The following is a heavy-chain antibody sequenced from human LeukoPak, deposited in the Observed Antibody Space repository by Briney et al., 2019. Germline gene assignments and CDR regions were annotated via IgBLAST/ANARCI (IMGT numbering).Heavy chain of an antibody. J-gene: IGHJ4*02. V-gene: IGHV3-23*01. CDR3: SKDVVPDSGWDLDY. CDR1: GFTFSSYA. Sequence: PGGSLRLSCAASGFTFSSYAMSWVRQAPGKELEWVSAISGSGGSTYYADSVKGRFTISRDNSKNTLYLQMNSLTAEDTAIYYCSKDVVPDSGWDLDYWGQGTLVTVSS. D-gene: IGHD6-19*01. CDR2: ISGSGGST.